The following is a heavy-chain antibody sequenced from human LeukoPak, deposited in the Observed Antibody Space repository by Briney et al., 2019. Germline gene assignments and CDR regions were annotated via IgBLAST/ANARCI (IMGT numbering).Heavy chain of an antibody. D-gene: IGHD5-18*01. V-gene: IGHV3-21*01. CDR3: ARASIQLWTFDY. J-gene: IGHJ4*02. Sequence: PGGSLRLSCAASGFTFSSYSMNWVRQAPGKGLEWVSSISSSSSYIYYADSVKGRFTISRDNAKNSLYLQMNSLRAEDTAVYYCARASIQLWTFDYWGQGTLVTVSS. CDR1: GFTFSSYS. CDR2: ISSSSSYI.